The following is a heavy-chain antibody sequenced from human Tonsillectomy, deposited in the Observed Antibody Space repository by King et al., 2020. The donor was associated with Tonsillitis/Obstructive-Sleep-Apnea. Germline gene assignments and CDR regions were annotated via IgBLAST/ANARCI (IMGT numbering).Heavy chain of an antibody. CDR2: ISSSSSYI. CDR3: ARAVECYYGDFDY. Sequence: VQLVESGGGLVKPGGSLRLSCAASGFTFSSYSMNWVRQAPGKGLEWVSSISSSSSYIYYADSVKGRFTISRDNAKNSLYLQMNSLRAEDTAVYYCARAVECYYGDFDYWGQGTLVTVSS. V-gene: IGHV3-21*01. CDR1: GFTFSSYS. D-gene: IGHD1-26*01. J-gene: IGHJ4*02.